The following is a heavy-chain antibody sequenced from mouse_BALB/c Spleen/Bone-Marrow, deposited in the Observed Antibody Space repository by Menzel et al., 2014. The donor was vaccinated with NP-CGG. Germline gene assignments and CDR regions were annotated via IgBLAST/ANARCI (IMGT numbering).Heavy chain of an antibody. CDR1: GLSITTGNYR. J-gene: IGHJ2*01. CDR2: IYYSGTI. CDR3: ARELYYIDY. V-gene: IGHV3-5*02. Sequence: VQLQQSGPGLVKPSQTVSLTCTVTGLSITTGNYRWSWIRQFPGNKLKWIGYIYYSGTITYNPSLTSRTTITRDTSKNQFFLEMNSMTAEDTATYYCARELYYIDYRAQGTTLTVSS.